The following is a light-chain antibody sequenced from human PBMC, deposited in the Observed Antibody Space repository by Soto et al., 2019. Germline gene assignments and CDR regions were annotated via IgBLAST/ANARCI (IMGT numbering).Light chain of an antibody. CDR3: SSYTSSSKV. J-gene: IGLJ1*01. Sequence: QSALTQPASVAGSPGQSISISCTGTSSDVGGYNYVSWYQQHPGKAPKLMIYEVSNRPSGVSNRFSGSKSGNTASLTISGLQAEDEADYYGSSYTSSSKVFANGTKVTVL. CDR2: EVS. V-gene: IGLV2-14*01. CDR1: SSDVGGYNY.